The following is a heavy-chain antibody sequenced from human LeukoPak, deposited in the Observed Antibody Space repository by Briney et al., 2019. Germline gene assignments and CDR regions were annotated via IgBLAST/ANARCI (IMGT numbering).Heavy chain of an antibody. CDR2: FDPEDRET. D-gene: IGHD3-22*01. CDR3: ARVGDSSGYYPSDAFDI. Sequence: ASVKVSCKVSGYTLTALSMHWVRQAPGKGLEWMGGFDPEDRETIYAQKFQGRVTMTEDTSTDTAYMELSSLRSEDTAVYYCARVGDSSGYYPSDAFDIWGQGTMVTVSS. J-gene: IGHJ3*02. CDR1: GYTLTALS. V-gene: IGHV1-24*01.